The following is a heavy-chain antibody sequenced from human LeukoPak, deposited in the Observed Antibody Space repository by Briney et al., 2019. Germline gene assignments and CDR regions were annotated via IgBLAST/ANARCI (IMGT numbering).Heavy chain of an antibody. Sequence: SQTLSLTCAISGDSVSSNSAAWNWIRQSPSRGLEWPGRTYYRSKWYNDYAVSVKSRITINPDTSKNQFSLQLNSVTPEDTAVYYCARDRGSSGWYPLYYFDYWGQGTLVTVSS. V-gene: IGHV6-1*01. CDR1: GDSVSSNSAA. J-gene: IGHJ4*02. D-gene: IGHD6-19*01. CDR3: ARDRGSSGWYPLYYFDY. CDR2: TYYRSKWYN.